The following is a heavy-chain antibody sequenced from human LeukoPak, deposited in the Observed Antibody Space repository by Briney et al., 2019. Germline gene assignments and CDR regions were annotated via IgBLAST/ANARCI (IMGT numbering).Heavy chain of an antibody. CDR2: IYSGGST. Sequence: SETLSLTCTVSDGSITSFDWDWIRQPAGKRLEWVGRIYSGGSTDYNPSLNSRVPMSVDPSKNHFLLKLNSLTAAEPAVYYCAREAVSGSYSTLGHIDHWGQGILVRVSS. D-gene: IGHD1-26*01. CDR3: AREAVSGSYSTLGHIDH. CDR1: DGSITSFD. V-gene: IGHV4-4*07. J-gene: IGHJ1*01.